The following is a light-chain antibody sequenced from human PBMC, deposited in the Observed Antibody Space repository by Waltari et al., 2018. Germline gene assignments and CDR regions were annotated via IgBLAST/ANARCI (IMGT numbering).Light chain of an antibody. CDR1: DIGGYS. Sequence: SYVLTQPPSVSVAPGKTARIPCGGDDIGGYSVHWYQQKAGQAPVLVVYDDSARPSGIPERFSGSNSGNTATLTISRVEAGDEADYYCQIWDASGDHHVVFGGGTKLTVL. CDR2: DDS. J-gene: IGLJ2*01. CDR3: QIWDASGDHHVV. V-gene: IGLV3-21*03.